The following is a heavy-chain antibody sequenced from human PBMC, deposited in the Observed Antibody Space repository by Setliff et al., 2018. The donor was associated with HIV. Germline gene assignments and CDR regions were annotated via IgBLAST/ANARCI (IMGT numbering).Heavy chain of an antibody. CDR2: IYYSGST. CDR1: GGSISSSNW. D-gene: IGHD3-10*01. J-gene: IGHJ3*02. V-gene: IGHV4-4*02. CDR3: ARRLLWFGEVGAFDI. Sequence: SETLSLTCAVPGGSISSSNWWSWVRQPPGKGLEWIGYIYYSGSTNYNPSLKSRVTISVDTSKNQFSLKLSSVTAADTAVYYCARRLLWFGEVGAFDIWGQGTMVTVSS.